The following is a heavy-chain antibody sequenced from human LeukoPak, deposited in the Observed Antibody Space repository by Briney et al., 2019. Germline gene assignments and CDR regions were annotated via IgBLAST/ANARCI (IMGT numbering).Heavy chain of an antibody. CDR1: GYTLTELS. CDR3: ARGRELLLFGWFDT. D-gene: IGHD1-26*01. Sequence: ASVTVSCTVSGYTLTELSMHWVRQAPGKGREWMEGFDPEDGETIYAQKFQGRVTMTEDTSTDTAYMELSSLRSEDTAVYYCARGRELLLFGWFDTWGQGNLVTVSS. CDR2: FDPEDGET. J-gene: IGHJ5*02. V-gene: IGHV1-24*01.